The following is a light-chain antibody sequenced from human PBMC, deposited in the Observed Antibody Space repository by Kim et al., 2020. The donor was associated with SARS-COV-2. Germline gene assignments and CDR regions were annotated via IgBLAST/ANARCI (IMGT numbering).Light chain of an antibody. Sequence: LATGERGTSYCMASHSVRNNYLAWYQQKPGQAPRLLIYGASSRATGIPDRFSGSGSGTDFTLTISRLEPEDFAVYYCQQYGSSPRFGQGTKVEIK. V-gene: IGKV3-20*01. J-gene: IGKJ1*01. CDR3: QQYGSSPR. CDR1: HSVRNNY. CDR2: GAS.